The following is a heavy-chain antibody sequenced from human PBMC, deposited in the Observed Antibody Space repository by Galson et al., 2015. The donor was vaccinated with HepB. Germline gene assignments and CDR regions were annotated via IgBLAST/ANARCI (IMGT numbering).Heavy chain of an antibody. V-gene: IGHV3-30*04. CDR1: GFTFSSYA. CDR3: ARDLRAAATYFQH. D-gene: IGHD6-13*01. Sequence: SLRLSCAASGFTFSSYAMHWVRQAPGKGLEWVAVISYDGSNKYYADSVKGRFTISRDNSKNTLYLQMNSLRAEDTAVYYCARDLRAAATYFQHWGQGTLVTVSS. CDR2: ISYDGSNK. J-gene: IGHJ1*01.